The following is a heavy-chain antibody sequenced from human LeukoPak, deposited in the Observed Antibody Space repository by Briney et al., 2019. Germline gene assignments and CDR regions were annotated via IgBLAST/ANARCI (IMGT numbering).Heavy chain of an antibody. D-gene: IGHD4-17*01. Sequence: ASVKVSCKASGYTFTSYYMHWVRQAPGQGLEWMGIINPSGGSTSYAQKFQGRVTMTRDTSTSTVYMELSSLRSEDTAVYYCARDRALLPDEMTTVTTGWVYFDYWGQGTLVTVSS. CDR3: ARDRALLPDEMTTVTTGWVYFDY. CDR2: INPSGGST. J-gene: IGHJ4*02. V-gene: IGHV1-46*01. CDR1: GYTFTSYY.